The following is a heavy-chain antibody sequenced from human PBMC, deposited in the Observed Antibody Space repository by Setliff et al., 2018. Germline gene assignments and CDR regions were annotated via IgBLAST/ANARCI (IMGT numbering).Heavy chain of an antibody. CDR2: IDWDDAK. J-gene: IGHJ4*02. CDR1: GFSLTASGMC. Sequence: SGPTLVNPTQTLTLTCAFSGFSLTASGMCVTWIRQPPGKTLEWLARIDWDDAKYYRTALKTSRTISTDTSNNQVVLTMTNMDPVDTATYYCARINMVRXXXXXLDYWGQGTLVTVSS. D-gene: IGHD3-10*01. V-gene: IGHV2-70*11. CDR3: ARINMVRXXXXXLDY.